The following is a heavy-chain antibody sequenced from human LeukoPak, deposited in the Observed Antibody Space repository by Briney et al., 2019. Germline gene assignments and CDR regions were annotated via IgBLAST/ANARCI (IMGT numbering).Heavy chain of an antibody. V-gene: IGHV1-8*01. J-gene: IGHJ5*02. CDR3: ARGVAGFGPDWFDP. D-gene: IGHD3-10*01. CDR2: MNPNSGNT. Sequence: GSSVKVSCKASGYTFTTYDINWVRQATGQGLEWMGWMNPNSGNTGFAQKFQGRVTTTRSTAISTAYMELSSLRSEDTAVYYCARGVAGFGPDWFDPWGQGTLVTVSS. CDR1: GYTFTTYD.